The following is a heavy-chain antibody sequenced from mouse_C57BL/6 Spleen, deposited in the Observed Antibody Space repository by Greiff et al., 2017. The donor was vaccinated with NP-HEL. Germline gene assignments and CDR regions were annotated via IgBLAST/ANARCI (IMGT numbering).Heavy chain of an antibody. CDR3: ARHPRYDGYFYAMDY. CDR1: GYTFTSYW. Sequence: QVQLQQSGAELVRPGTSVKLSCKASGYTFTSYWMHWVKQRPGQGLEWIGVIDPSDSYTNYNQKFKGKATLTVDTSSSTAYMQLSSLTSEDSAVYYCARHPRYDGYFYAMDYWGQGTSVTVSS. D-gene: IGHD2-3*01. J-gene: IGHJ4*01. CDR2: IDPSDSYT. V-gene: IGHV1-59*01.